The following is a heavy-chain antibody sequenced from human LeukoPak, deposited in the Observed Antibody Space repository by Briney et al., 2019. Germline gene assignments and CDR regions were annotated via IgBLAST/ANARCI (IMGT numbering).Heavy chain of an antibody. CDR2: MNPNSGNT. V-gene: IGHV1-8*01. CDR1: GYTFNSYD. D-gene: IGHD2-21*01. J-gene: IGHJ4*02. CDR3: ARSFVGTRKRNDY. Sequence: GASVKVSCKASGYTFNSYDINWVRQATGQGLEWMGWMNPNSGNTGYAQRFQGRVTMTRSTPISTAYMEMSSLKSDDTAVYYCARSFVGTRKRNDYWGQGTLVTVSS.